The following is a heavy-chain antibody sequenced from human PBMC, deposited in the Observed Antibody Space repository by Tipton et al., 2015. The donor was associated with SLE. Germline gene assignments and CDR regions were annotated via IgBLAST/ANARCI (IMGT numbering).Heavy chain of an antibody. V-gene: IGHV4-59*11. Sequence: TLSLTCTVSGGSISGHYWSWIRQTPGKGLEWIAYIYHSGSTNYNPPLKSRVTISEDRSKNQFSLKLRSVTAADTAVYYCARHAGDYAYFDSWGQGTLVTVSS. CDR1: GGSISGHY. CDR2: IYHSGST. J-gene: IGHJ4*02. CDR3: ARHAGDYAYFDS. D-gene: IGHD4-17*01.